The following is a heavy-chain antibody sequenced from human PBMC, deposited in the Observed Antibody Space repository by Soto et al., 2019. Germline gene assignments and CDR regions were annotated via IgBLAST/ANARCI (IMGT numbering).Heavy chain of an antibody. D-gene: IGHD2-2*01. CDR2: TYYRSKWYN. CDR3: ARDRLYCSSTSCYVLGPYYHYGMDV. Sequence: PSQTLSLTCAISGDSVSSNSAAWNWIRQSPSRGLEWLGRTYYRSKWYNDYAVSVKSRITINPDTSKNQFSLQLNSVTPEDTAVYYCARDRLYCSSTSCYVLGPYYHYGMDVWGQGTTVTVSS. CDR1: GDSVSSNSAA. V-gene: IGHV6-1*01. J-gene: IGHJ6*02.